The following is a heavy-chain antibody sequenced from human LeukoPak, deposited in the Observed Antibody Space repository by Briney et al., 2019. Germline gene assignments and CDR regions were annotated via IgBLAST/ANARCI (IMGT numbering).Heavy chain of an antibody. Sequence: SETLSLTCTVSGGSISSYYWSWIRQPPGKGLEWIGYIYYSGSTNYNPSLKSRVTISVDTSKNQFPLKLSSVTAADTAVYYCARGKADYDSSGYYLPYYYGMDVWGQGTTVTVSS. D-gene: IGHD3-22*01. CDR2: IYYSGST. CDR3: ARGKADYDSSGYYLPYYYGMDV. J-gene: IGHJ6*02. V-gene: IGHV4-59*08. CDR1: GGSISSYY.